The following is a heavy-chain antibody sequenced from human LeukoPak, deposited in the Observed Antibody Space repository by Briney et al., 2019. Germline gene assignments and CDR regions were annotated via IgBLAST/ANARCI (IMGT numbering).Heavy chain of an antibody. CDR2: INWNGGST. CDR1: GFTFDDRG. D-gene: IGHD7-27*01. CDR3: AREYASLGFDI. Sequence: GGSLRLSCAASGFTFDDRGMSWVRQAPGKGLEWVSGINWNGGSTAYADSVKGRFTTSRDNAKKSLYMQMNSLRDGDTALYYCAREYASLGFDIWGQGTMVTVSS. J-gene: IGHJ3*02. V-gene: IGHV3-20*04.